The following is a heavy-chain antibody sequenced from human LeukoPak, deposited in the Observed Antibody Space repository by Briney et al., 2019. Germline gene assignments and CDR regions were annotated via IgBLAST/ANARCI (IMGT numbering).Heavy chain of an antibody. Sequence: GSLRLSCAASGFTFSSYSMTWVRQAPGKGLEWVSSTGGSGFSPYYADSVKGRFTISRDNAKNTLYLQMNSLRAEDTAVYYCAKYYYDSSGYYITPPARAPDYWGQGTLVTVSS. CDR2: TGGSGFSP. D-gene: IGHD3-22*01. V-gene: IGHV3-23*01. J-gene: IGHJ4*02. CDR1: GFTFSSYS. CDR3: AKYYYDSSGYYITPPARAPDY.